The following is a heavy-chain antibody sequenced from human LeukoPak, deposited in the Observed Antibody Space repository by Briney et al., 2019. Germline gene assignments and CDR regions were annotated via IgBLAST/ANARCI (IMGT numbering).Heavy chain of an antibody. V-gene: IGHV3-74*01. J-gene: IGHJ6*02. D-gene: IGHD3-9*01. CDR1: GFTISSYW. CDR3: TRDLMDYDVSTGLHHYYMDV. Sequence: GGSLRLSCVASGFTISSYWMHWVRQDPRKGLVWVSRINGDGRNNADSVRGRFTISRDNAKNTLYLQMNTLRVEDTAVYYRTRDLMDYDVSTGLHHYYMDVWGQGTTVTVSS. CDR2: INGDGR.